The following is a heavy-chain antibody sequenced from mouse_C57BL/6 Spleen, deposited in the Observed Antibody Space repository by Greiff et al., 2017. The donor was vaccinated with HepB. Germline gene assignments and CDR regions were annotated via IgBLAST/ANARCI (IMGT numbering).Heavy chain of an antibody. Sequence: DVKLVESGGGLVKPGGSLKLSCAASGFTFSSYAMSWVRQTPEKRLEWVATISDGGSYTYYPDNVKGRFTISRDNAKNNLYLQMSHLKSEDTAMYYCARDGDGYPAWFAYWGQGTLVTVSA. CDR3: ARDGDGYPAWFAY. D-gene: IGHD2-3*01. CDR1: GFTFSSYA. CDR2: ISDGGSYT. V-gene: IGHV5-4*01. J-gene: IGHJ3*01.